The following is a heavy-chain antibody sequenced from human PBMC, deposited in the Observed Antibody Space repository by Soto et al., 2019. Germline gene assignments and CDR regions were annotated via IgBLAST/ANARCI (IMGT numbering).Heavy chain of an antibody. J-gene: IGHJ6*02. Sequence: QVQLVESGGGVVQPRRSLRLSCAASGFTFSSYGMHWVRQAPGKGLEWVAVIWYDGSNKYYADSVKGRFTISRDNSKNTLYLQMNSLRAEDTAVYYCARERLYSYYYYGMDVWGQGTTVTVSS. D-gene: IGHD2-15*01. CDR2: IWYDGSNK. CDR1: GFTFSSYG. V-gene: IGHV3-33*01. CDR3: ARERLYSYYYYGMDV.